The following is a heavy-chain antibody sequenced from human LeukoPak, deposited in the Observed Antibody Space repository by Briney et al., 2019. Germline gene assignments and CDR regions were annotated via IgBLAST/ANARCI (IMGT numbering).Heavy chain of an antibody. CDR3: AKGVSGHYDILTGNDY. V-gene: IGHV3-23*01. Sequence: GGSLRLSCAASGFTFSSYAMSWVRQAPGKGLEWVSAISGSGGYTYYADSVKGRFTISRDNSKNTLYLQMNSLRADDTAVYYCAKGVSGHYDILTGNDYWGQGTLATVSS. J-gene: IGHJ4*02. D-gene: IGHD3-9*01. CDR2: ISGSGGYT. CDR1: GFTFSSYA.